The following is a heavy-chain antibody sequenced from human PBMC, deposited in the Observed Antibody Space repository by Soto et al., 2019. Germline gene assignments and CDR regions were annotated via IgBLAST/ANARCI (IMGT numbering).Heavy chain of an antibody. CDR3: ARDPLSSFAMDV. V-gene: IGHV1-69*13. CDR1: GDTFSSYA. CDR2: IIPTFGRT. D-gene: IGHD3-10*02. J-gene: IGHJ6*02. Sequence: SVKVSCKASGDTFSSYAISWVRQAPGKGLEWMGKIIPTFGRTNYAQKFQGRLTISADDSTSTAYMELSSLLSEDTAVYYCARDPLSSFAMDVWGQGTPVTVYS.